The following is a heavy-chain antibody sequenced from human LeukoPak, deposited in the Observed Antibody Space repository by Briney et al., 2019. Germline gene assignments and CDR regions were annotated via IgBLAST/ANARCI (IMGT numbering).Heavy chain of an antibody. D-gene: IGHD6-13*01. J-gene: IGHJ5*02. Sequence: ASVKVSCKASGYTFTGYYMHWVRQAPGQGLEWMGWINPNSGGTNYAQKFQGRVTMTRDTSISTAYMELSRLRSDDTAVYYCARGKQQLRFGGGSDPWGQGTLVTVSS. CDR2: INPNSGGT. CDR3: ARGKQQLRFGGGSDP. V-gene: IGHV1-2*02. CDR1: GYTFTGYY.